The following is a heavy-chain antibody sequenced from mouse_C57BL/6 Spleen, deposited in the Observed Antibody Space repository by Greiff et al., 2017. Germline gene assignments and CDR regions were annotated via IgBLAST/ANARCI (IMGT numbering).Heavy chain of an antibody. CDR2: INYDGSST. D-gene: IGHD1-1*01. J-gene: IGHJ1*03. V-gene: IGHV5-16*01. CDR3: ARGYYYWYFDV. Sequence: EVKLMESEGGLVQPGSSMKLSCTASGFTFSDYYMAWVRQVPEKGLEWVANINYDGSSTYYLDSLKSRFIISRENAKNILYLQMSSLKSEDTATYYCARGYYYWYFDVWGTGTTVTVSS. CDR1: GFTFSDYY.